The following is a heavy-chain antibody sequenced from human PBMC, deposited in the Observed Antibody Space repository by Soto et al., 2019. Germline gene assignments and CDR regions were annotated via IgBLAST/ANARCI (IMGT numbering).Heavy chain of an antibody. CDR3: ARVRDYVWGSYRYPYAFDY. V-gene: IGHV4-34*01. CDR1: GGSFSGYY. CDR2: INHSGST. Sequence: PSETLSLTCAVYGGSFSGYYWSWIRQPPGKGLEWIGEINHSGSTNYNPSLKSRVTISVDTSKNQFSLKLSSVTAADTAVYYCARVRDYVWGSYRYPYAFDYWGQGTLVTVS. D-gene: IGHD3-16*02. J-gene: IGHJ4*02.